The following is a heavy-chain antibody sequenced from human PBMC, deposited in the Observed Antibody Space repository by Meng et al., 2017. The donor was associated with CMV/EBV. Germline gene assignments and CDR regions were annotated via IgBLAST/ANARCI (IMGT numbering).Heavy chain of an antibody. Sequence: GESLKISCAASGLIVNNYDMNWVRQFPGRGLEWVSYIRNGTATTYYADSVKGRFTVSRDNARNSLYLQMSNLRAEDTAIYYCTVGPFDYWGQGSLVTVSS. V-gene: IGHV3-48*03. CDR1: GLIVNNYD. CDR3: TVGPFDY. D-gene: IGHD4-23*01. CDR2: IRNGTATT. J-gene: IGHJ4*02.